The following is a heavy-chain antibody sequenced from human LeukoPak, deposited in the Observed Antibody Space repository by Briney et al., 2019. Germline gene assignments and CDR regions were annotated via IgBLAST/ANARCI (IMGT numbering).Heavy chain of an antibody. CDR1: GFTFSSYA. Sequence: GGSLRLSCAASGFTFSSYAISWVRQAPGQGLEWMGGIIPIFGTANYAQKFQGRVTITADESTSTAYMELSSLRSEDTAVYYCARDLGDYGDYSAFDYWGQGTLVTVSS. J-gene: IGHJ4*02. CDR3: ARDLGDYGDYSAFDY. V-gene: IGHV1-69*01. CDR2: IIPIFGTA. D-gene: IGHD4-17*01.